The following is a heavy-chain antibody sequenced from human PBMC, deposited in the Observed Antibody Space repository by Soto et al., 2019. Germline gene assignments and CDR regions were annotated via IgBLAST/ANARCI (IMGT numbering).Heavy chain of an antibody. D-gene: IGHD2-2*01. CDR1: GFTFSSYG. Sequence: GGSLRLSCAASGFTFSSYGMHWVRQAPGKGLEWVAVIWYDGSNKYYADSVKGRFTISRDNSKNTLYLQMNSLRAEDTAVYYCAGSSQDAAAPWFDPWGQGTLVTVSS. CDR2: IWYDGSNK. CDR3: AGSSQDAAAPWFDP. V-gene: IGHV3-33*01. J-gene: IGHJ5*02.